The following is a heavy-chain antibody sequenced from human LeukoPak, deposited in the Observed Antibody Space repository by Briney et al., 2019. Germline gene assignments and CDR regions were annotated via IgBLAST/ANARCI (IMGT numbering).Heavy chain of an antibody. CDR2: ISWNSGSI. Sequence: GRSLRLSCAASGLTFDDYAMPWFRQAPGKGLEWVSGISWNSGSIGYADSVKGRFTISRDNAKNSLYLQMNSLRAEDTALYYCAKDSSFRSSGWYSDYWGQGTLVTVSS. D-gene: IGHD6-19*01. J-gene: IGHJ4*02. CDR1: GLTFDDYA. CDR3: AKDSSFRSSGWYSDY. V-gene: IGHV3-9*01.